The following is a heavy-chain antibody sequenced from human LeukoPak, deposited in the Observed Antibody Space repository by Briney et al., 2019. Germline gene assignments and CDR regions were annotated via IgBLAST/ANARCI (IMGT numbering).Heavy chain of an antibody. V-gene: IGHV4-59*01. CDR3: AGGGDYYESSKAFDI. D-gene: IGHD3-22*01. CDR1: GGSISRYY. J-gene: IGHJ3*02. CDR2: TYYSGST. Sequence: SETLSLTCTVSGGSISRYYWSWIRQPAGKGLEWIGYTYYSGSTNYNPSLKSRAPLSVDTSKNQFSLKLSSVTAADTAVYYCAGGGDYYESSKAFDIWGQGTMVTVSS.